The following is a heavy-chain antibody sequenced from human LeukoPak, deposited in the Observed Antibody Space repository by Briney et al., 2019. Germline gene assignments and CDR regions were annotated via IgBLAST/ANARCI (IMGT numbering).Heavy chain of an antibody. CDR3: ARDPSAVAGRGIDY. CDR1: GFTFSSYW. CDR2: IKQDGSEK. Sequence: GGSLRLSCAASGFTFSSYWMSWVRQAPGKGLEWVANIKQDGSEKYYVDSVKGRFTISRDNAKNSLYLQMNSLGAEDTAVYYCARDPSAVAGRGIDYWGQGTLVTVSS. J-gene: IGHJ4*02. V-gene: IGHV3-7*01. D-gene: IGHD6-19*01.